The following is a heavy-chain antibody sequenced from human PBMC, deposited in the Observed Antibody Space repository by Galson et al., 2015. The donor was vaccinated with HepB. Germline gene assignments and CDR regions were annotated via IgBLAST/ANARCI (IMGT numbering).Heavy chain of an antibody. CDR3: AKGPMVRGVIKGGLDV. D-gene: IGHD3-10*01. V-gene: IGHV3-23*01. Sequence: SLRLSCAASGFTFSTYAMSWVRQAPGKGLEWVSVISGTGGSTSYADSVKGRFTISRDNSKNTLYLQMNSLRAEDTAVYYCAKGPMVRGVIKGGLDVWGQGTMVTVSS. CDR1: GFTFSTYA. J-gene: IGHJ3*01. CDR2: ISGTGGST.